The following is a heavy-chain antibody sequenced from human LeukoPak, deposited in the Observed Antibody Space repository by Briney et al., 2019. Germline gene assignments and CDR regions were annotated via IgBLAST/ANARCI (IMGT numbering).Heavy chain of an antibody. CDR1: GFTVSTNY. Sequence: PGGSLRLSCAASGFTVSTNYMTWVRQAPGKGLEWVSAVIGSGGTYYADSVKGRFIISRDNSKNTLYLQMSSLRADDTALYYCVKGRGPAKGDYYNYYYYMDVWGKGTTVTVSS. J-gene: IGHJ6*03. CDR2: VIGSGGT. V-gene: IGHV3-53*01. D-gene: IGHD2-21*02. CDR3: VKGRGPAKGDYYNYYYYMDV.